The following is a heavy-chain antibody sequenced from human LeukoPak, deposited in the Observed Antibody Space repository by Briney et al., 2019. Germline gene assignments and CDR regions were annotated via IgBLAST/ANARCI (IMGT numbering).Heavy chain of an antibody. V-gene: IGHV3-21*01. J-gene: IGHJ6*02. CDR2: ISSSSSYI. Sequence: GGSLRLSCAASGFTFSSYSMNWVRQAPGKGLEWVSSISSSSSYIYYADSEKGRFTISRDNAKNSLYLQMNSLRAEDTAVYYCARDLGPGPISGYRRGRFYHAMDVWGQGTTVTVSS. CDR1: GFTFSSYS. D-gene: IGHD3-22*01. CDR3: ARDLGPGPISGYRRGRFYHAMDV.